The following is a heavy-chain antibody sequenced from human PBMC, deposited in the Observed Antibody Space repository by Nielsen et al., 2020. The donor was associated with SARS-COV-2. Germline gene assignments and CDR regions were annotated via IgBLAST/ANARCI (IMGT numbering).Heavy chain of an antibody. CDR2: IRSKAYGGTT. V-gene: IGHV3-49*04. CDR1: GFTFGDCA. D-gene: IGHD3-10*01. Sequence: GESLKISCPASGFTFGDCAMSWVRQAPGKGLGWVGFIRSKAYGGTTEYAASVKGRFTISRDDSKSIAYLQMNSLKTEDTAVYYCTRAGLWFGELLRPYWGRGTLVTVSS. J-gene: IGHJ2*01. CDR3: TRAGLWFGELLRPY.